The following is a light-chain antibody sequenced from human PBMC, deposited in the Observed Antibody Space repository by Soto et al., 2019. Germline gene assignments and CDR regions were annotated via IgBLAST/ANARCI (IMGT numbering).Light chain of an antibody. V-gene: IGKV3-20*01. CDR2: GAS. Sequence: EIVMTQSPATLPVSPGERATLSCRASQSVSSNYLAWYQQKPGQAPRLLIYGASTRAPGIPARFSASGSGTDFTLTISEVQPEDLEVYYCQQYGSSPETFGQGTKVDI. J-gene: IGKJ1*01. CDR1: QSVSSNY. CDR3: QQYGSSPET.